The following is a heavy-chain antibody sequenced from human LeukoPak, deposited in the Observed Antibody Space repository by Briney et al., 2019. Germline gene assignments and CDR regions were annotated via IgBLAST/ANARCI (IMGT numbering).Heavy chain of an antibody. D-gene: IGHD3-9*01. CDR1: GGTFSSYA. J-gene: IGHJ4*02. Sequence: SVKVSCKASGGTFSSYAISWVRQAPGQGLEWMGGIIPIFGTANYAQKFRGRVTITADESTSTAYMELSSLRSEDTAVYYCARSPTYYDILTGYYYFDYWGQGTLVTASS. CDR2: IIPIFGTA. CDR3: ARSPTYYDILTGYYYFDY. V-gene: IGHV1-69*13.